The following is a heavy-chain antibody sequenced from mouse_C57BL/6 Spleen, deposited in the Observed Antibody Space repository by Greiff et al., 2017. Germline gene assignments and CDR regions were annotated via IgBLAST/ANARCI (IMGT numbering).Heavy chain of an antibody. CDR3: ARPQYYYDSSFFDY. Sequence: EVTLVESGGDLVKPGGSLKLSCAASGFSFSSSGMCWVRQTPDKRLAWVATISSGGSYTYYPGSMKGRITISRDNAKNTLYLKMSSLKSEDTAMYYCARPQYYYDSSFFDYWGQGTTLTVSS. D-gene: IGHD1-1*01. V-gene: IGHV5-6*02. CDR2: ISSGGSYT. J-gene: IGHJ2*01. CDR1: GFSFSSSG.